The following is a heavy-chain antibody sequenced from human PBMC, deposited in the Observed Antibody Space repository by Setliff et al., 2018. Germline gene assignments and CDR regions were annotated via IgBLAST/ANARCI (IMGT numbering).Heavy chain of an antibody. Sequence: ETLSLSCLASGFTFSNNAMSWIRQAPGKGLEWVSAVYSGSPNTYYANSVKCRFTISRDNAKNSLYLQMNSLRAEDTAVYYCARDGGMGMIKGYYYGLDVWGQGTSVTVSS. J-gene: IGHJ6*02. CDR1: GFTFSNNA. V-gene: IGHV3-21*01. D-gene: IGHD3-16*01. CDR3: ARDGGMGMIKGYYYGLDV. CDR2: VYSGSPNT.